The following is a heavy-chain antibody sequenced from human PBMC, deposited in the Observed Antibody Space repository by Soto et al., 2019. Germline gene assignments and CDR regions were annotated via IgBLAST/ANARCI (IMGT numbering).Heavy chain of an antibody. Sequence: QVQLVQSGAEVKKPGSSVKVSCKASGGTFSSYTISWVRQAPGQGLEWMGRIIPILGIANYAQKFQGRVTITADKSTSTAYMELSSLRSEDTAVYYCARDDGDYAAFDYWGQGTLVTVSS. J-gene: IGHJ4*02. D-gene: IGHD4-17*01. V-gene: IGHV1-69*08. CDR3: ARDDGDYAAFDY. CDR1: GGTFSSYT. CDR2: IIPILGIA.